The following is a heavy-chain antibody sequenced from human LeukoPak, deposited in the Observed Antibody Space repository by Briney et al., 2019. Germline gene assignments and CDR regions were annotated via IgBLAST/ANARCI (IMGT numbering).Heavy chain of an antibody. Sequence: GESLKISCKGSGYTFTTYWSGWVRQMPGKGLEWMGIIYPGDSDTRHSPSFQGQVTFSADKSINTAYLQWSSLKASDTAMYYCARPTSGGYDSSFDYWGQGTLVTVSS. V-gene: IGHV5-51*01. D-gene: IGHD6-6*01. J-gene: IGHJ4*02. CDR2: IYPGDSDT. CDR3: ARPTSGGYDSSFDY. CDR1: GYTFTTYW.